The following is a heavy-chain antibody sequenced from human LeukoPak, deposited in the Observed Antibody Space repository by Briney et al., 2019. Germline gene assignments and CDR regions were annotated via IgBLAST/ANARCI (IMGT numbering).Heavy chain of an antibody. V-gene: IGHV4-4*07. CDR1: GGSISSYY. J-gene: IGHJ5*02. Sequence: PSETLSLTCTVSGGSISSYYWSWIRQPAGKGLEWIGRIYTSGSTNYNPSLKSRVTMSVDTSKNQFSLKMNSVTAADTAVYYCARTEYYGSGSYPNWFDPWGQGTLVTVSA. D-gene: IGHD3-10*01. CDR2: IYTSGST. CDR3: ARTEYYGSGSYPNWFDP.